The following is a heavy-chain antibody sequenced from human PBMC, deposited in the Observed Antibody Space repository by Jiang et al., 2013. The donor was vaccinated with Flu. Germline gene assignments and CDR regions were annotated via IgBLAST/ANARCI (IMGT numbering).Heavy chain of an antibody. J-gene: IGHJ4*02. CDR3: ARGWGSAVVAATLDY. V-gene: IGHV3-33*01. Sequence: VQLVESGGDLVKPGGSLRLSCAASGFTFSIYGMHWVRQAPGKGLEWVAVIWYDGSNKYYADSVTGRFIISRDNSKNTLYLQMNSLRVEDTAVYYCARGWGSAVVAATLDYWGQGTLVTVSS. D-gene: IGHD2-15*01. CDR2: IWYDGSNK. CDR1: GFTFSIYG.